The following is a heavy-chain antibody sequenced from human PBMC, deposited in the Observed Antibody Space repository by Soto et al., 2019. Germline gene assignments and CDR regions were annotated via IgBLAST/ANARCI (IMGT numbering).Heavy chain of an antibody. CDR1: GYTFTSYG. CDR3: ATSHYDILTGYHF. CDR2: ISAYNGNT. V-gene: IGHV1-18*01. D-gene: IGHD3-9*01. Sequence: GASVKVSCKASGYTFTSYGISWVRQAPGQGLEWMGWISAYNGNTNYAQKLQGRVTMTTDTSTSTAYMELRSLRSDDTAVYYCATSHYDILTGYHFWAQGTLVTVSS. J-gene: IGHJ4*02.